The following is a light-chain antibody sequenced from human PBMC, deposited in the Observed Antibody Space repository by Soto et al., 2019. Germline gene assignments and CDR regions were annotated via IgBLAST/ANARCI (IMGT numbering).Light chain of an antibody. CDR1: QGISSY. V-gene: IGKV1-9*01. Sequence: QLTQSPSSLSASVGDRVTITCRASQGISSYLAWYQQKPGKAPKLLIYAASTLQSGVPSRFSGSGSGTEFTLTISSLQPDDFATYYCQHYNSYSEAFGQGTKVDIK. J-gene: IGKJ1*01. CDR3: QHYNSYSEA. CDR2: AAS.